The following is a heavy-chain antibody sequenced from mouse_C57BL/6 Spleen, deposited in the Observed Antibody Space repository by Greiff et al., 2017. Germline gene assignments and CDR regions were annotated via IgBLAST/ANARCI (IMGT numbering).Heavy chain of an antibody. D-gene: IGHD2-4*01. CDR2: IYPGDRDT. CDR3: ASGIYYDYYYAMDY. J-gene: IGHJ4*01. CDR1: GYAFSSSW. V-gene: IGHV1-82*01. Sequence: QVQLKQSGPELVKPGASVKISCKASGYAFSSSWMNWVKQRPGKGLEWIGRIYPGDRDTNYNGKFKGKATLTADKSSSTAYMQLSSLTSEDSAVYFCASGIYYDYYYAMDYWGQGTSVTVSS.